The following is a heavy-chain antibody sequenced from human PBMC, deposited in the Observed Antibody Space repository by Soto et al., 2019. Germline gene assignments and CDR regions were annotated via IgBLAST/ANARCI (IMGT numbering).Heavy chain of an antibody. D-gene: IGHD3-16*01. CDR2: IYYSGST. V-gene: IGHV4-59*08. CDR1: GGSITSYY. CDR3: ASLYGLDAFDI. Sequence: QVQLQESGPGLVKPSETLSLTCTVSGGSITSYYWSWIRQPPGKGLEWIGYIYYSGSTNYNPSLKSLVHISVDKSKNQFSRKRSSVTAAATAVYYCASLYGLDAFDIWGQGTMVTVSS. J-gene: IGHJ3*02.